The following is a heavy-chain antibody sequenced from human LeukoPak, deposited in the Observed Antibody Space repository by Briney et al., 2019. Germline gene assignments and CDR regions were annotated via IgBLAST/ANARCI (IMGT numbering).Heavy chain of an antibody. D-gene: IGHD3-16*01. V-gene: IGHV3-33*01. CDR2: IWYDGNNK. CDR1: GFGFSSYD. CDR3: ALVRGSRNGPLDP. Sequence: GGSLRLSCAASGFGFSSYDMHWVRQAPGKGLEWVAIIWYDGNNKYYADSVKGRFTISRDNSKNTLYLQMNSLRAEDTAMYYCALVRGSRNGPLDPWGQGTLVIVSS. J-gene: IGHJ5*02.